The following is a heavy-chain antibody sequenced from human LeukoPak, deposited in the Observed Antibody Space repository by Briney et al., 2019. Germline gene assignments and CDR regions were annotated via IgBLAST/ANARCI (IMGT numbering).Heavy chain of an antibody. Sequence: GGSLRLSCAASGYRFSNNWMSWVRQAPGKGLEWVANIKQDGSEKYYVDSVKGRFTISRDNAKSSLYLQMSSLRAEGTAIYYCARDRVGDSDAFDVWGQGTVVTVSS. J-gene: IGHJ3*01. D-gene: IGHD2-21*01. CDR3: ARDRVGDSDAFDV. CDR2: IKQDGSEK. CDR1: GYRFSNNW. V-gene: IGHV3-7*01.